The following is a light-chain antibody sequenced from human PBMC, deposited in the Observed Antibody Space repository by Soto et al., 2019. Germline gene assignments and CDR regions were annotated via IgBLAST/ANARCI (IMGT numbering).Light chain of an antibody. J-gene: IGKJ5*01. Sequence: ENVVTQFPGPLSLSPGERATVSCRASQFVSSGHLAWYQQKLGQAPRLLIYGASIRAPGIPDRVSGSGSGIDFTLTISGLEPEDFAVYYCEQYSTSPITFGQGTRLESK. CDR3: EQYSTSPIT. V-gene: IGKV3-20*01. CDR2: GAS. CDR1: QFVSSGH.